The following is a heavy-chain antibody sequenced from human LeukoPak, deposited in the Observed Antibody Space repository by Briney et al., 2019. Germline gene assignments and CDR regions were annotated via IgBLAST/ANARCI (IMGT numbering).Heavy chain of an antibody. Sequence: GGSLRLSCAASGLTLATNGMHWVRQAPGKGLEWVAVIWWDGSKEFSADSVKGRFIISRDISKNTLYLEMSSLRAEDTAVYYCARDDDTNSQYSRLNYWGQGTLVTVSS. V-gene: IGHV3-33*01. J-gene: IGHJ4*02. CDR2: IWWDGSKE. CDR1: GLTLATNG. D-gene: IGHD2-8*01. CDR3: ARDDDTNSQYSRLNY.